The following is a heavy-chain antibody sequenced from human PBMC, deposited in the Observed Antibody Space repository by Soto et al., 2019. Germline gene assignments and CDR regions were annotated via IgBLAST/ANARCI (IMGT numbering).Heavy chain of an antibody. CDR3: ARDPGYCSGGSCYSGGNY. D-gene: IGHD2-15*01. Sequence: QVQLVQSGAEVKKPGSSVKVSCKASGGTFSSYAISWVRQAPGQGLEWMGGIIPIFGTANYAQEFQGRVTITAYEATSTAYMELSSLRSEDTAVYYCARDPGYCSGGSCYSGGNYWGQGTLVTVSS. CDR1: GGTFSSYA. J-gene: IGHJ4*02. CDR2: IIPIFGTA. V-gene: IGHV1-69*01.